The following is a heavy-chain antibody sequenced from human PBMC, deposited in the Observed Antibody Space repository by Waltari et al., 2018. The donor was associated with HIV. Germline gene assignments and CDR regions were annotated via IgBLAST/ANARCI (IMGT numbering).Heavy chain of an antibody. J-gene: IGHJ6*02. CDR1: GYTFTSYD. CDR2: MNPNSGNT. CDR3: ARGRGKELPAILVEDV. V-gene: IGHV1-8*01. D-gene: IGHD2-21*02. Sequence: QVQLVQSGAEVKKPGASVKVSCEASGYTFTSYDINWVRQAPGQGLEWMGWMNPNSGNTGYAQKFQGRVTMTRNTSISTAYMELSSLRSEDTAVYYCARGRGKELPAILVEDVWGQGTTVTVSS.